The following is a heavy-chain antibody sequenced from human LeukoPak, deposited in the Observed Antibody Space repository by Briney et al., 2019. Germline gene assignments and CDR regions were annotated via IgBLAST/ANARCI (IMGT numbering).Heavy chain of an antibody. V-gene: IGHV4-31*03. D-gene: IGHD2-15*01. Sequence: SQTLSLTCTVSGGSISSGGYYWSWIRQHPGKGLEWIGYIYYSGSTYYNPSLKSRVTISVDTSKNQLSLKLSSVTAADTAVYYCARVSDCSGGSCYYFDYWGQGTLVTVSS. J-gene: IGHJ4*02. CDR3: ARVSDCSGGSCYYFDY. CDR1: GGSISSGGYY. CDR2: IYYSGST.